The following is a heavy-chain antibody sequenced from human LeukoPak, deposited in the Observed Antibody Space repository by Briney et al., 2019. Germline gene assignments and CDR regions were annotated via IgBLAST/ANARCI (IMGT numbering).Heavy chain of an antibody. J-gene: IGHJ6*03. CDR2: IYYSGST. V-gene: IGHV4-39*07. CDR3: ARVGGGITIFGVVTDPDYYYYMDV. Sequence: SETLSLTCTVSGGSISSSSYYWGWIRQPPGKGLEWIGSIYYSGSTYYNPSLKSRVTISVDTSKNQFSLKLSSVTAADTAVYYCARVGGGITIFGVVTDPDYYYYMDVWGKGTTVTVSS. D-gene: IGHD3-3*01. CDR1: GGSISSSSYY.